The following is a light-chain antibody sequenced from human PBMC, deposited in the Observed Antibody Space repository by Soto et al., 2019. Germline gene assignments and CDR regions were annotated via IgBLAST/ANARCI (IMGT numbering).Light chain of an antibody. J-gene: IGLJ1*01. Sequence: QSALTQTPSVSGAPGQRVTISCTVRSSNIGAGYDVHWYQHLPGTAPKLLIYGTTNRPSGVPDRFSGSKSGISASLAITGLQAEDEADYYCHSYDSSLSASVFGAGTKVTV. V-gene: IGLV1-40*01. CDR3: HSYDSSLSASV. CDR1: SSNIGAGYD. CDR2: GTT.